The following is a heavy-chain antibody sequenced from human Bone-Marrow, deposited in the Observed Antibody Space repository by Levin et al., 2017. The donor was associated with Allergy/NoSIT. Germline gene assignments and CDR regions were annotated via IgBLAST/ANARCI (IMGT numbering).Heavy chain of an antibody. CDR1: GFTFSSYT. Sequence: LSLTCAGSGFTFSSYTMVWVRQAPGKGLEWVTVISHDGSDKYYADFVKGRFAISRDNSKNTMYLQMNSLRAEDTAMYYCVRDGPVDTAFDNWGQGTLDTVSS. V-gene: IGHV3-30*09. D-gene: IGHD5-18*01. CDR3: VRDGPVDTAFDN. CDR2: ISHDGSDK. J-gene: IGHJ4*02.